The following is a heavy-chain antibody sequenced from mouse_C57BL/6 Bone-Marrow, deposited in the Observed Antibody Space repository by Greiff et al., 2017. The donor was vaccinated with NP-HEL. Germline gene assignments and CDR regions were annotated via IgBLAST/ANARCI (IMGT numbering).Heavy chain of an antibody. CDR3: ATRISTVVAKDY. V-gene: IGHV1-82*01. J-gene: IGHJ2*01. CDR1: GYAFSSSW. CDR2: IYPGDGDT. D-gene: IGHD1-1*01. Sequence: VQLQQSGPELVKPGASVKISCKASGYAFSSSWMNWVKQRPGQGLEWIGRIYPGDGDTNYNGKFKGKATLTADKSSSTAYMQLSSLTSEDSAVYFCATRISTVVAKDYWGQGTTLTVSS.